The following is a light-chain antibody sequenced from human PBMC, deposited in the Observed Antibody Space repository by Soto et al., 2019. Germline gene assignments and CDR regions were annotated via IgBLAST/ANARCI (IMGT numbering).Light chain of an antibody. J-gene: IGKJ1*01. CDR3: QHYNSDSPMWT. CDR1: QRISNL. Sequence: DIQMTQSPSTLYASIGDRVTMTCRASQRISNLLAWYQQKPGKAPTRLIYRGSILATGAPTRFSGSGSGTEFSLTISRLQPDDLATDLRQHYNSDSPMWTFVQATKVEI. V-gene: IGKV1-5*03. CDR2: RGS.